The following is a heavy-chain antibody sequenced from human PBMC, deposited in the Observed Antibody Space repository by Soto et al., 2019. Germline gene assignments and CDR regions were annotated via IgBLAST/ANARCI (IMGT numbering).Heavy chain of an antibody. D-gene: IGHD3-10*01. CDR1: GFTFSSYW. CDR2: IKEDGSAE. J-gene: IGHJ4*02. CDR3: AKVRARSGSFYNPFDC. V-gene: IGHV3-7*05. Sequence: GGSLRLSCAASGFTFSSYWMTWVRQAAGKGLEWVANIKEDGSAENYVDSVKGRFTISRDNAKNSLYLQMDSLRAEDTALYYCAKVRARSGSFYNPFDCWGQGILVTVSS.